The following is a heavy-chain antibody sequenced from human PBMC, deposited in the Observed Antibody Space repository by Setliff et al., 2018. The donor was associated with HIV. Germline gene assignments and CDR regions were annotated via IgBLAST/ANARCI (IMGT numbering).Heavy chain of an antibody. CDR3: ARLRGLNLEPFDY. D-gene: IGHD1-1*01. V-gene: IGHV4-39*01. CDR2: VYYSGST. J-gene: IGHJ4*02. CDR1: GGSIEFSSYY. Sequence: SETLSPTCSVSGGSIEFSSYYWGWIRQPPGKGLEWIGSVYYSGSTYYNPSLKSRLTISVDTSTNKFSLKLSSVTAADTAVYYCARLRGLNLEPFDYWGQGTLVTVSS.